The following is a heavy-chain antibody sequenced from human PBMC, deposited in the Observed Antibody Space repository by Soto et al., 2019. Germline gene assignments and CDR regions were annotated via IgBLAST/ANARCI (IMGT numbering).Heavy chain of an antibody. V-gene: IGHV3-23*01. CDR1: GFTFSSYA. Sequence: GGSLRLSCAASGFTFSSYAMSWVRQAPGKGLEWVSAISGSGGSTYYADSVKGRFTISRDNSKNTLYLQMNSLRAEDTAVYYCAKAAPLEFGELLHPTDFDYWGQGTLVTVSS. D-gene: IGHD3-10*01. CDR3: AKAAPLEFGELLHPTDFDY. CDR2: ISGSGGST. J-gene: IGHJ4*02.